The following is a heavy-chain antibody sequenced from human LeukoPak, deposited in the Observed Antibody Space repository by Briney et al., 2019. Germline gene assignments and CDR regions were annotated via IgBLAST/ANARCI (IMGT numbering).Heavy chain of an antibody. CDR1: GGTFSSYA. Sequence: ASVKVSFKASGGTFSSYAISWVRQAPGQGLEWMGGIIPIFGTANYAQKFQGRVTITADESTSTAYMELSSLRSEDTAVYYCARDTASSTYYYDSSGYYYYYYGMDVWGQGTTVTVSS. J-gene: IGHJ6*02. D-gene: IGHD3-22*01. V-gene: IGHV1-69*13. CDR2: IIPIFGTA. CDR3: ARDTASSTYYYDSSGYYYYYYGMDV.